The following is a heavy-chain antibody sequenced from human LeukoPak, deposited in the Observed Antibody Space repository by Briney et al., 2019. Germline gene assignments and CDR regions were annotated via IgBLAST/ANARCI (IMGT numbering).Heavy chain of an antibody. Sequence: SETLSLTCTVSGGSISSGSYYWSRIRQPAGKGLEWIGRIYTSGSTNYNPSLKSRVTISVDTSKNQSSLKLSSVTAADTAVYYCARDYADYYYGMDVWGQGTTVTVSS. CDR3: ARDYADYYYGMDV. CDR2: IYTSGST. J-gene: IGHJ6*02. V-gene: IGHV4-61*02. D-gene: IGHD4-17*01. CDR1: GGSISSGSYY.